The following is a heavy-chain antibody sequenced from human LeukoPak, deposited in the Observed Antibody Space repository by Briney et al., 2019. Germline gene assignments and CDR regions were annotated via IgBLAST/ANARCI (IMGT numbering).Heavy chain of an antibody. CDR3: ARDNVDTAMGLDY. CDR1: GGSISSGGYY. V-gene: IGHV4-31*03. J-gene: IGHJ4*02. Sequence: SETLSLTCTVSGGSISSGGYYWSWIRQHPGKSLEWIGYIYYSGSTYYNPSLKSRVTISVDTSKNQFSLKLSSVTAADTAVYYCARDNVDTAMGLDYWGQGTLVTVSS. CDR2: IYYSGST. D-gene: IGHD5-18*01.